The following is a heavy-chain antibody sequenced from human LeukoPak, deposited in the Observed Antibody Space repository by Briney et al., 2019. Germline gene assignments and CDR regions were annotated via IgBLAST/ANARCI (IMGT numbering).Heavy chain of an antibody. V-gene: IGHV1-69*04. CDR3: ARDRVTKQWLVRDYYYGMDV. D-gene: IGHD6-19*01. CDR2: IIPILGIA. CDR1: GGTFSSCA. Sequence: SVKVSCKASGGTFSSCAISWVRQPPGQGLEWMGRIIPILGIANYAQKFQGRVTITADKSTSTAYMELSSLRSEHTAVYYCARDRVTKQWLVRDYYYGMDVWGQGTTVTVSS. J-gene: IGHJ6*02.